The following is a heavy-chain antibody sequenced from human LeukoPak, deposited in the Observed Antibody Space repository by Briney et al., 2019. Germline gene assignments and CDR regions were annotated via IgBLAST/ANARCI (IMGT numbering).Heavy chain of an antibody. CDR3: ARGAASSSWWRGGYNWFDP. D-gene: IGHD6-13*01. V-gene: IGHV4-34*01. CDR2: INHSGST. CDR1: GGSFSGYY. J-gene: IGHJ5*02. Sequence: SETLSLTCAVYGGSFSGYYWSWIRQPPGKGLEWIGEINHSGSTNYNPSLKSRVTISVDTSKNQFSLKLSSVTAADTAVYYCARGAASSSWWRGGYNWFDPWGQGTLVTVSS.